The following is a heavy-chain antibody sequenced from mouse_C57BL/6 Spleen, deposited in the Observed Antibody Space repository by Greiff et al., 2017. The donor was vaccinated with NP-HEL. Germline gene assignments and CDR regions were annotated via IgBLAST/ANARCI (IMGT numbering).Heavy chain of an antibody. V-gene: IGHV5-4*01. CDR2: ISDGGSYT. CDR3: ARDNSNYEGGFDY. CDR1: GFTFSSYA. Sequence: EVQGVESGGGLVKPGGSLKLSCAASGFTFSSYAMSWVRQTPEKRLEWVATISDGGSYTYYPDNVKGRFTISRDKAKNNLYLQMSHLKSEDTAMYYCARDNSNYEGGFDYWGQGTTLTVSS. J-gene: IGHJ2*01. D-gene: IGHD2-5*01.